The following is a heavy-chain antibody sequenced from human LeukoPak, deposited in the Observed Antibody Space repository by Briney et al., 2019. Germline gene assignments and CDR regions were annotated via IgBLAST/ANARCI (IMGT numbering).Heavy chain of an antibody. D-gene: IGHD3-10*01. V-gene: IGHV3-48*04. Sequence: GGSLRLSCAASGFTFSSYSMNWVRQAPGKGLEWLSFITSTSSAIYYADPVKGRFTISRDNARNSLFLQMNSLRTDDTAVYYCARVRGAWYIDVWGKGTTVTVYS. J-gene: IGHJ6*03. CDR1: GFTFSSYS. CDR3: ARVRGAWYIDV. CDR2: ITSTSSAI.